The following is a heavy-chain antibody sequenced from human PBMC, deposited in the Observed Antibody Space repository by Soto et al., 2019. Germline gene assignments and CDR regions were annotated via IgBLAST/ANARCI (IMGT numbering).Heavy chain of an antibody. D-gene: IGHD2-2*01. CDR2: ISGSGGST. CDR3: AKDDIPYCSSTSCTAFDY. Sequence: PGGSLRLSCAASGFTFSSYAMSWVRQAPGKGLEWVSAISGSGGSTYYADSVKGRFTISRDNSKNTLYLQMNSLRAEDTAVYYCAKDDIPYCSSTSCTAFDYWGQGTLVTVS. V-gene: IGHV3-23*01. CDR1: GFTFSSYA. J-gene: IGHJ4*02.